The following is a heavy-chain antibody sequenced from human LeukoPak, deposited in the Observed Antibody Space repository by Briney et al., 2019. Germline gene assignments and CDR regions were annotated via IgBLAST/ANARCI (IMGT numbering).Heavy chain of an antibody. V-gene: IGHV1-2*02. D-gene: IGHD1-7*01. CDR3: ARAGSAELNWFDP. J-gene: IGHJ5*02. CDR2: INPKSGGT. Sequence: ASVKVSCKASVYTFTRYYMHWVRQAPGQGLEWMGWINPKSGGTNYAQKFQGRVTMTRDTSISTAYMELSRLRSDDTAVYYCARAGSAELNWFDPWGQGTLVTVSS. CDR1: VYTFTRYY.